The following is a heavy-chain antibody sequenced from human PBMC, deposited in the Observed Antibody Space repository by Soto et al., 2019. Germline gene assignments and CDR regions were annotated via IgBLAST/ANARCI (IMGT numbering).Heavy chain of an antibody. D-gene: IGHD2-15*01. Sequence: QVQLQESGPGLVKPSETLSLTCAVSGGSISSYYWCWIRHPPRKGLHWIGHFYYSGSTNNNPSLKTPVSRSVGTSTIQFALMLSSVTAADAAVYYCARLLYCSGSNCYQLGRDYWGQGTLVTVSS. J-gene: IGHJ4*02. V-gene: IGHV4-59*08. CDR2: FYYSGST. CDR3: ARLLYCSGSNCYQLGRDY. CDR1: GGSISSYY.